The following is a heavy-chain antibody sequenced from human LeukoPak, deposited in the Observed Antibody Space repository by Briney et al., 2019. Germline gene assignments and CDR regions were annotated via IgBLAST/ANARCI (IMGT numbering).Heavy chain of an antibody. D-gene: IGHD3-16*02. CDR2: IYYSGST. CDR1: GGSFSSYY. CDR3: ARYVVIPSHFDY. V-gene: IGHV4-59*01. Sequence: SETLSLTCAVYGGSFSSYYWSWIRQPPGKGLEWIGYIYYSGSTNYNPSLKSRVTISVDTSKNQFSLKLSSVTAADTAVYYCARYVVIPSHFDYWGQGTLVTVSS. J-gene: IGHJ4*02.